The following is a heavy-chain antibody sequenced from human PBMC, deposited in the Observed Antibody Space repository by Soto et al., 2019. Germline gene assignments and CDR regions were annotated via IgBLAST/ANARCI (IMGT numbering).Heavy chain of an antibody. CDR2: FYNSGSN. CDR1: GGSISSNY. V-gene: IGHV4-59*01. D-gene: IGHD6-13*01. CDR3: ARYRREAVAGYTLDN. Sequence: SETLSLTCTVSGGSISSNYWTWIRQPPGKGLEWIGYFYNSGSNNYNPSLKSRVTISEDTSKSQFSLKVNSMTAADTAVYYCARYRREAVAGYTLDNWGQGILVTVSS. J-gene: IGHJ4*02.